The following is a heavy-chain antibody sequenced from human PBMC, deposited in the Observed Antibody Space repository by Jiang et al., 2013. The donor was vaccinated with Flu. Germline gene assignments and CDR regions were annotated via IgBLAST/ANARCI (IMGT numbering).Heavy chain of an antibody. D-gene: IGHD6-6*01. J-gene: IGHJ3*02. CDR2: SGGST. V-gene: IGHV3-53*01. CDR3: ARAVPDAFDI. Sequence: SGGSTYYADSVKGRFTISRDNSKNTLYLQMNSLRAEDTAVYYCARAVPDAFDIWGQGTMVTVSS.